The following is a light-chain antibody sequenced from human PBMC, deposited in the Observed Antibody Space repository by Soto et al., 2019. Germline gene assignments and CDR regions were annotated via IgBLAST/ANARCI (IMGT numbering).Light chain of an antibody. CDR2: CNN. Sequence: QLVLTQPPSASGTPGQRVTISCSGSSSNIGSNCVYWYQQLPGTAPKLLIYCNNQRPSGVPDRFSGSKSGTSASLAISGLRSEDEADYYCAAWDDSLKWVFGGGTKLTVL. CDR3: AAWDDSLKWV. J-gene: IGLJ3*02. V-gene: IGLV1-47*02. CDR1: SSNIGSNC.